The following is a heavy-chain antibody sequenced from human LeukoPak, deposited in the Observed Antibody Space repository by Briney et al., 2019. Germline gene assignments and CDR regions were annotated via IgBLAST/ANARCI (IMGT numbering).Heavy chain of an antibody. V-gene: IGHV3-21*01. CDR1: GFTFSSYS. D-gene: IGHD2-15*01. CDR3: ARDAGYCSGGSCLIFDY. J-gene: IGHJ4*02. Sequence: GGSLRLSCAASGFTFSSYSMNWVRQAPGKGLEWVSSISSSSSYIYYADSVKGRFTISRDNAKNSLYLQMSSLRAEDTAVYYCARDAGYCSGGSCLIFDYWGQGTLVTVSS. CDR2: ISSSSSYI.